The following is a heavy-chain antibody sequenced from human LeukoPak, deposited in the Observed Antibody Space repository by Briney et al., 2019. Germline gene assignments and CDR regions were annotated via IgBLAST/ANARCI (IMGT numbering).Heavy chain of an antibody. V-gene: IGHV3-53*01. CDR2: IYGYGNT. CDR1: GGSISSYY. D-gene: IGHD3-10*01. Sequence: ETLSLTCTVSGGSISSYYWSWVRQAPGKGLEWVSVIYGYGNTYYADSVKGRFIISRDNSKNTLYLQMNSLRADDTAVYYCATGRFGESQSDYWGQGTLVTVSS. J-gene: IGHJ4*02. CDR3: ATGRFGESQSDY.